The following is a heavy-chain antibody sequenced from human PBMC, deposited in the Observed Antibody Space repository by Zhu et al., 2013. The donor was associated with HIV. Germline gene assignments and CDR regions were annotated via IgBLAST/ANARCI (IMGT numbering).Heavy chain of an antibody. CDR1: GYTFTDYY. J-gene: IGHJ4*02. V-gene: IGHV1-2*02. CDR3: ARVGYYYDSSGPFDC. Sequence: QVQLVQSGAEVKKPGASVKVSCEASGYTFTDYYIHWVRQAPGQGFEWMGWINPNTGDTDYAQGFQGRVILTRDTSISTAYMELNSLRSDDTAVYFCARVGYYYDSSGPFDCWGQGTLVAVSS. CDR2: INPNTGDT. D-gene: IGHD3-22*01.